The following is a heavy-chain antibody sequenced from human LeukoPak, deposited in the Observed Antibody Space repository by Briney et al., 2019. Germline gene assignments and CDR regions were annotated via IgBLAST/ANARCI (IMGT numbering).Heavy chain of an antibody. CDR1: GFTVSSNY. Sequence: PGGSLRLSCAASGFTVSSNYMSWVRQAPGKGLEWLSVIYSGGSTYYTDSVKGRFTISRDNSKNSLYLQMNSLRAEDTAVYYCARRYCSGGSCYEIDYWGQGTLVTVSS. CDR3: ARRYCSGGSCYEIDY. J-gene: IGHJ4*02. D-gene: IGHD2-15*01. CDR2: IYSGGST. V-gene: IGHV3-53*01.